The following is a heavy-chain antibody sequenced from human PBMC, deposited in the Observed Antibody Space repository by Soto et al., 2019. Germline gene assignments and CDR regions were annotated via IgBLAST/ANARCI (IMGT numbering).Heavy chain of an antibody. Sequence: GGSLRLSCAASGFTFSSYAMNWVRQAPGKGLEWVSYISSSGSTIYYADSVKGRFTISRDNAKNSLYLQMNSLRAEDTAVYYCARDQGGQSGNFIFDTWGQGTLVTVSS. CDR1: GFTFSSYA. CDR2: ISSSGSTI. D-gene: IGHD3-16*01. V-gene: IGHV3-48*03. J-gene: IGHJ4*02. CDR3: ARDQGGQSGNFIFDT.